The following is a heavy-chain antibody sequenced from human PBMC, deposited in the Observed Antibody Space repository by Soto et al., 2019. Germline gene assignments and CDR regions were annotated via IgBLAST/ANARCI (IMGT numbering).Heavy chain of an antibody. J-gene: IGHJ4*02. CDR2: IYYSGST. CDR1: GGSVSSGHYY. V-gene: IGHV4-61*01. Sequence: QVQLQESGPGLVKPSETLSLTCTVSGGSVSSGHYYWSWCRQSPGKGMEWIGYIYYSGSTNYKSSLKSRVTISVDTSKNQFSLKLSSVTAADTAVYYCARSGAGSGWLGGQGTLVTVSS. D-gene: IGHD6-19*01. CDR3: ARSGAGSGWL.